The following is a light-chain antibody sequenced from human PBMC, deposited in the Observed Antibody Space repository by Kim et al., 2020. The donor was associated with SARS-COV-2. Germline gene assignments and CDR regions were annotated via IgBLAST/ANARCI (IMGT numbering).Light chain of an antibody. CDR2: LGS. Sequence: GESASISCRSSQSLLHSNGYNYLDWYLQKPGQSPQLLIYLGSNRASGVPDRFSGSGSGTDFTLKMSRVEAEDVGVYYCMQALQTPTFGQGTKLEI. CDR1: QSLLHSNGYNY. J-gene: IGKJ1*01. V-gene: IGKV2-28*01. CDR3: MQALQTPT.